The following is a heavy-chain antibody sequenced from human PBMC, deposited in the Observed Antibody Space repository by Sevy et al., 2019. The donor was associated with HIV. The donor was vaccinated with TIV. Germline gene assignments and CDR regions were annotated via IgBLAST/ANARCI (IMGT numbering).Heavy chain of an antibody. J-gene: IGHJ6*02. CDR3: AKVDVVVPVADYGLDV. Sequence: GGSLRLSCEASGFTFSNYAMSWVRQAPGKGLERVSSISRSGGSTYYADSGKGRFTISRDNSKNTLYLQMTSLRAEETAVYYCAKVDVVVPVADYGLDVWGQGTTVTVSS. CDR2: ISRSGGST. CDR1: GFTFSNYA. V-gene: IGHV3-23*01. D-gene: IGHD2-2*01.